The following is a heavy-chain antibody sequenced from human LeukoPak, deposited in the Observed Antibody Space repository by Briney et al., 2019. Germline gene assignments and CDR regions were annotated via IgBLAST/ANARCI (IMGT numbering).Heavy chain of an antibody. D-gene: IGHD5-24*01. CDR2: IYPGDSDT. V-gene: IGHV5-51*01. CDR3: ARQEMAATITDY. CDR1: GYSFTSYW. Sequence: GESLKISCKGSGYSFTSYWIGWVRQMPGKGLEWMGIIYPGDSDTRYSPSFQGLVIISADKSINTAYLQWSSLKASDTAMYYCARQEMAATITDYWGQGTLVTVSS. J-gene: IGHJ4*02.